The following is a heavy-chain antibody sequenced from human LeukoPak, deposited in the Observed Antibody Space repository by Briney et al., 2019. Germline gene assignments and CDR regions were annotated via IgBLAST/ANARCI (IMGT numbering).Heavy chain of an antibody. V-gene: IGHV4-59*08. CDR1: GGSISSYY. J-gene: IGHJ4*02. CDR2: IYHSGST. Sequence: SETLSLTCTVSGGSISSYYWSWIRQPPGKGLEWIGSIYHSGSTYYNPSLKSRVTISVDTSKNQFSLKWSSVTAADTAVYYCARAYSSSFYHYFDYWGQGTLVTVSS. D-gene: IGHD6-13*01. CDR3: ARAYSSSFYHYFDY.